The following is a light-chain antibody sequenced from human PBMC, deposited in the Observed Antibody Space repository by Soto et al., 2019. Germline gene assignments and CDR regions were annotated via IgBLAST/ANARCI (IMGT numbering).Light chain of an antibody. CDR3: GSFSSSSTNV. J-gene: IGLJ1*01. CDR2: VVS. Sequence: QSALTQPASVSGSPGQSITISCTGTSSDVGGYNYVSWYQQHPGKAPRLMLYVVSNRPSGVSDRVSGSKSGNTASLTISGLQAEDEADYYCGSFSSSSTNVFGPGTKVTVL. CDR1: SSDVGGYNY. V-gene: IGLV2-14*01.